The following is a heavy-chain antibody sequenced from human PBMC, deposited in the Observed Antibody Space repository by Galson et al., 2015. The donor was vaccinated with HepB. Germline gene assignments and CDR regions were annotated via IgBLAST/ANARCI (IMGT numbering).Heavy chain of an antibody. V-gene: IGHV3-30-3*01. CDR1: GFTFSRYA. CDR3: AGDRSFGVVIDYYYGMDV. CDR2: ISYDGSNK. J-gene: IGHJ6*02. D-gene: IGHD3-3*01. Sequence: SLRLSCAASGFTFSRYAMHWVRQAPGKGLEWVAVISYDGSNKYYADSVKGRFTISRDNSKNTLYLQMNSLRAEDTAVYYCAGDRSFGVVIDYYYGMDVWGQGTTVTVSS.